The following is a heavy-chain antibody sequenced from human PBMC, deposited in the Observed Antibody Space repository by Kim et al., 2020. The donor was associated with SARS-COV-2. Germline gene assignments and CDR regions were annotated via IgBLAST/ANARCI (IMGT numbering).Heavy chain of an antibody. CDR1: GFIFSGYE. Sequence: GGSLRLSCEASGFIFSGYEMNWVRQAPGKGLEWVAHISSSGNSIYYTDSVKGRFIISRDNAKKSVFLQMNRMRAEDTAVYYCVRGGSGYSSLRGDSWGQGTAVAVSS. CDR3: VRGGSGYSSLRGDS. V-gene: IGHV3-48*03. J-gene: IGHJ4*02. CDR2: ISSSGNSI. D-gene: IGHD6-19*01.